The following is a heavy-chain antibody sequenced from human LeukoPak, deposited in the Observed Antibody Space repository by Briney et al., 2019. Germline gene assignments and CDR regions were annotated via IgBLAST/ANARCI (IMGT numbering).Heavy chain of an antibody. CDR3: AGHDGSGYSFFDC. Sequence: SETLSLTCAVSGGSISGYYWSWIRQPPGKGLEWIGYIYYSGYTSYNPSLKSRVTISVDTSKNQFSLKLSSVTAADTAVYYCAGHDGSGYSFFDCWGQGTLVTVSS. CDR2: IYYSGYT. CDR1: GGSISGYY. J-gene: IGHJ4*02. V-gene: IGHV4-59*08. D-gene: IGHD3-22*01.